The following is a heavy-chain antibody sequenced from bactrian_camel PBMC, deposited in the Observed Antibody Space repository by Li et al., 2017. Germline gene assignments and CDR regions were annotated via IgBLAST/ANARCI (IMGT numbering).Heavy chain of an antibody. CDR2: IYIGDGAT. Sequence: HVQLVESGGGSVQTGGSLRLSCTASGLTSSHYCMAWFRQLPGKEREGVATIYIGDGATYYADSAKGRFTIAHDNVNVLYLQMNSLNPEDSGMYYCGAVRSAICSIEWTPRMFPYWGQGTQVTVS. CDR3: GAVRSAICSIEWTPRMFPY. V-gene: IGHV3S6*01. D-gene: IGHD1*01. J-gene: IGHJ4*01. CDR1: GLTSSHYC.